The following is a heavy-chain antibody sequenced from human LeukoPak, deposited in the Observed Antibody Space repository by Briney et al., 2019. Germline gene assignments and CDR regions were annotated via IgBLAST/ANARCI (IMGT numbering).Heavy chain of an antibody. CDR1: GFTFSDYY. V-gene: IGHV3-11*04. CDR2: ISSSGSTI. D-gene: IGHD6-13*01. J-gene: IGHJ4*02. Sequence: GGSLRLSCAAFGFTFSDYYMSWIRQAPGKGLEWVSYISSSGSTIYYADSVKGRFTISRDNAKNSLYLQMNSLRAEDTAVYYCAREWGIAAADSDYWGQGTLVTVSS. CDR3: AREWGIAAADSDY.